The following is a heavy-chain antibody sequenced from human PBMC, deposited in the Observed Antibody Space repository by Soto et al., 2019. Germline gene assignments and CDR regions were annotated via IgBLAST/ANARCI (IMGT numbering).Heavy chain of an antibody. CDR1: GFTFSSYA. V-gene: IGHV3-30*18. CDR3: AKDVRYGVPSAADH. J-gene: IGHJ4*02. Sequence: QVQLVESGGGVVQPGRSLQLSCAASGFTFSSYAMHWVRQAPGKGLEWVAVILYDGSNKKYADSVKGRFTMSRDNSKNTLYLQMNSLRPEDTAVYYCAKDVRYGVPSAADHWGQGTLVTVSS. CDR2: ILYDGSNK. D-gene: IGHD4-17*01.